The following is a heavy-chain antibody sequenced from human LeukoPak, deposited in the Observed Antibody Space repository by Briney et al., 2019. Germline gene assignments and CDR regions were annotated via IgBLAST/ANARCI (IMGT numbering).Heavy chain of an antibody. V-gene: IGHV3-64*01. CDR1: GFTFSSYS. J-gene: IGHJ6*03. CDR3: ARVVWSSNGYYYYHMDV. CDR2: ISCNGGST. Sequence: GGSLRLSCAASGFTFSSYSMNWVRQAPGKGLEYVSAISCNGGSTYYANSVKGRFTISRDNSKNTLYLQMGSLRAEDMAVYYCARVVWSSNGYYYYHMDVWGKGTTVTVSS. D-gene: IGHD3/OR15-3a*01.